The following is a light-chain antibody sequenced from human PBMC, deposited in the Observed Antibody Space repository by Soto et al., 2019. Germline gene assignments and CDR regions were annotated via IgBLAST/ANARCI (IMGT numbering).Light chain of an antibody. CDR3: CSYAGSSSYV. CDR2: TVT. CDR1: SSDVGGYNY. Sequence: XSVLTQPASVSGSPGQSITISCTGTSSDVGGYNYVSWYQQHPGKAPKLMIYTVTKRPSGVPDRFSGSKSDNTASLTISGLQADDEADYYCCSYAGSSSYVLGTGTKV. V-gene: IGLV2-11*01. J-gene: IGLJ1*01.